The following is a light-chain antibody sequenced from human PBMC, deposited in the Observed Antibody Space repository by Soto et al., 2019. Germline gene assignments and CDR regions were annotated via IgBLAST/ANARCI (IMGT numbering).Light chain of an antibody. J-gene: IGKJ2*01. V-gene: IGKV3-20*01. CDR1: QSVSRRY. CDR3: LQYDTSPPRYT. CDR2: GPS. Sequence: EVVLTQSPGNLSLSPGERATLSCRASQSVSRRYLAWYQQKPGQAPRLLIFGPSSRATGIPDRFSGSGSGTDFTLTISSLEPEDFAVYYCLQYDTSPPRYTFGQGTKLEIK.